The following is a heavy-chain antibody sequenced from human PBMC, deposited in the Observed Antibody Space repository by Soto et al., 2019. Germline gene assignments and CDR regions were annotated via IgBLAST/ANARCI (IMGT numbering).Heavy chain of an antibody. CDR1: GGSISSGDYY. Sequence: PSETLSLTCTVSGGSISSGDYYWSWIRQPPGKGLEWIGYIYYSGTTYYNPSLKSRVTISVDTSKNQFSLKLSSVAAADTAVYYCARFRGGYSYSWFDPWGQGTLVTVSS. CDR3: ARFRGGYSYSWFDP. J-gene: IGHJ5*02. D-gene: IGHD5-18*01. CDR2: IYYSGTT. V-gene: IGHV4-30-4*01.